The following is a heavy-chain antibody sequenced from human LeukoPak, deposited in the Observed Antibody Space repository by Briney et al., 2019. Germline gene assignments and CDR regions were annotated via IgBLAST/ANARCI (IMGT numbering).Heavy chain of an antibody. J-gene: IGHJ4*02. CDR3: VRHGRTRTFGEVIVTRAPYFDY. CDR1: GFTFSSYE. CDR2: INHSGSA. Sequence: SGGSLRLSCAASGFTFSSYEMNWVRQSPGKGLEWLGEINHSGSANYNPSLKSRVTISVETSKNQFSLKLSSVTAADTAVYYCVRHGRTRTFGEVIVTRAPYFDYWGQGTLVTVSS. V-gene: IGHV4-34*01. D-gene: IGHD3-16*02.